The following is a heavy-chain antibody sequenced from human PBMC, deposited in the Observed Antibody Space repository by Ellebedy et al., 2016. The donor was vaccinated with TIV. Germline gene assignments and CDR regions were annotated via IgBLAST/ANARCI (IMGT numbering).Heavy chain of an antibody. CDR2: ISSDGST. CDR3: SRGITVADSRGFFYYYGLDV. J-gene: IGHJ6*02. Sequence: PGGSLRLSCAASGFTVSGNYMSSVSLAPGKGLECFSVISSDGSTFSAESVKGRLAISRDSSKNTLYLQMSSLRAEDTAVYYCSRGITVADSRGFFYYYGLDVWGQGTTVTVFS. V-gene: IGHV3-66*01. CDR1: GFTVSGNY. D-gene: IGHD6-19*01.